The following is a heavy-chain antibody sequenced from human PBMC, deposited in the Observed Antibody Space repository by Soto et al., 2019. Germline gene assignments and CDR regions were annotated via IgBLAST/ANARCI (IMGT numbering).Heavy chain of an antibody. CDR1: GYTFTSYG. CDR3: ATDGRGTAMSFTAGDAFDP. J-gene: IGHJ5*02. V-gene: IGHV1-18*01. D-gene: IGHD5-18*01. CDR2: ISAYNGNT. Sequence: QVQLVQSGAEVKKPGASVKVSCKASGYTFTSYGISWVRQAPGQGLEWMGWISAYNGNTNYAQKLQGRVIMTTDTSTSTAYMELRSLRSDDTAVYYCATDGRGTAMSFTAGDAFDPWGQGTLVTVSS.